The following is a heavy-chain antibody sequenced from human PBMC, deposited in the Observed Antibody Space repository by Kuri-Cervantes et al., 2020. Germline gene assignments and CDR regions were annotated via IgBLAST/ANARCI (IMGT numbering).Heavy chain of an antibody. V-gene: IGHV3-9*01. Sequence: GGSLRLSCAASGFTFDDYAMHWVRQAPGKGLEWVSGISWNSGSIGYADSVKGRFTISRDNAKNSLYLQMNSLRAEDTAVYYCAKVPYSSSWYVDYWGQGTLVTVSS. CDR3: AKVPYSSSWYVDY. J-gene: IGHJ4*02. CDR2: ISWNSGSI. D-gene: IGHD6-13*01. CDR1: GFTFDDYA.